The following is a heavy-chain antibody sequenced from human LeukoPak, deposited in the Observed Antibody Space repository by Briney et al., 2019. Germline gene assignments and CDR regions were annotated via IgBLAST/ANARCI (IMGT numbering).Heavy chain of an antibody. CDR2: ISSSSATI. V-gene: IGHV3-48*04. CDR1: GFTFNTYS. Sequence: PGGFLRLSCVASGFTFNTYSMNWFRQAPGKGLEWISYISSSSATIYYADSVKGRFTISRDNAKNSLYLQMNSLRAEDTAVYYCARGRDLFDSWGQGTLVIVSS. J-gene: IGHJ4*02. CDR3: ARGRDLFDS.